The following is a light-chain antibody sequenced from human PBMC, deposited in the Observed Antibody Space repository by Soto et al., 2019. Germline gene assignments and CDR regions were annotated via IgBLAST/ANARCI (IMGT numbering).Light chain of an antibody. CDR2: EVS. Sequence: QSALTQPPSASGSPGQSVTISCTGTSSDVGGYNYVSWYQQHPGKAPKLMIYEVSKRPSGVPDRFSGSKSGNTASLTVSGLQGEDVADYYCSSYAGSNNFRVFGGGTKLTVL. CDR1: SSDVGGYNY. J-gene: IGLJ2*01. CDR3: SSYAGSNNFRV. V-gene: IGLV2-8*01.